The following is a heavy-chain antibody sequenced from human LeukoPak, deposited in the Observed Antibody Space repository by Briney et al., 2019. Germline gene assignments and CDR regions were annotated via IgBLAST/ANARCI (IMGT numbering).Heavy chain of an antibody. CDR2: INPNSGGT. V-gene: IGHV1-2*02. J-gene: IGHJ4*02. CDR3: ARGGDDIVVVPAAQTGDY. CDR1: GYTFTGYY. D-gene: IGHD2-2*01. Sequence: ASVKVSCKASGYTFTGYYMHWVRQAPGQGLEWMGWINPNSGGTNYAQKFQGRVTMTRDMSISTAYMELSRLRSDDTAVYYCARGGDDIVVVPAAQTGDYWGQGTLVTVSS.